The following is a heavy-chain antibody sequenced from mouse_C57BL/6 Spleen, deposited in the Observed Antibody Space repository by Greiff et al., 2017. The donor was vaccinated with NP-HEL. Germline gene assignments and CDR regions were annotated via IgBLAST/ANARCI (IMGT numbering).Heavy chain of an antibody. D-gene: IGHD2-3*01. Sequence: EVKLVESGGGLVQPGGSLSLSCAASGFTFTDYYMSWVRQPPGKALEWLGFISNKANGYTTEYSASVKGRFTISRDKSQSISYLQMNALRAEDSATDYCARCYDGYPYFDYWGQGTTLTVSS. CDR1: GFTFTDYY. CDR3: ARCYDGYPYFDY. J-gene: IGHJ2*01. CDR2: ISNKANGYTT. V-gene: IGHV7-3*01.